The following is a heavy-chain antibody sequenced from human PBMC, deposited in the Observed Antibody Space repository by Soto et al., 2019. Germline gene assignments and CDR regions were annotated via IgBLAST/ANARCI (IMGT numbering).Heavy chain of an antibody. D-gene: IGHD3-10*01. CDR2: VNPIVSMS. V-gene: IGHV1-69*02. J-gene: IGHJ4*02. Sequence: QVPLVQSGAEVKRPGSSVKVSCKASGDTFNFYSINWVRQAPGLGLEWMGRVNPIVSMSNYAQKFQGRVTMTADKSTSTGYMELSSLRSEATAIYYGASSYGSGYRAFDYWGQGALVTVSS. CDR3: ASSYGSGYRAFDY. CDR1: GDTFNFYS.